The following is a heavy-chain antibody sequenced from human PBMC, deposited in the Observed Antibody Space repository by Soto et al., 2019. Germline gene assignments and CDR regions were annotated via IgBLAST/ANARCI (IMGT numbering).Heavy chain of an antibody. J-gene: IGHJ3*02. D-gene: IGHD3-22*01. CDR2: ISGSGGST. CDR3: AKVLITMIVVVIPDAFDI. V-gene: IGHV3-23*01. Sequence: GGSLRLSCAASGFTFSSYAMSCVRQAQGKGLEWVSAISGSGGSTYYADSVKGRFTISRDNSKNTLYLQMNSLRAEDTAVYYCAKVLITMIVVVIPDAFDIWGQGTMVTVS. CDR1: GFTFSSYA.